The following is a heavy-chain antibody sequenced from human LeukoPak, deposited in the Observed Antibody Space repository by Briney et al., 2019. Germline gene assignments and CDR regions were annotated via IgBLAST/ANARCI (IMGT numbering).Heavy chain of an antibody. CDR3: ARAIGVVGATDYDAFDI. D-gene: IGHD1-26*01. CDR2: IIPIFGTA. V-gene: IGHV1-69*13. J-gene: IGHJ3*02. CDR1: GGTFSSYA. Sequence: GASVKVSCKASGGTFSSYAISWVRQAPGQGLEWMGGIIPIFGTANYAQKFQGRVTITADESTSTAYMELSSLRSEDTAVYYCARAIGVVGATDYDAFDIWGQGTLVTVSS.